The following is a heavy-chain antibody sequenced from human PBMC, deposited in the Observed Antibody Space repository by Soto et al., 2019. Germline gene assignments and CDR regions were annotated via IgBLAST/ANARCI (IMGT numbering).Heavy chain of an antibody. V-gene: IGHV3-23*01. D-gene: IGHD1-1*01. CDR3: AKSLNINWKNWFDP. Sequence: GGSLRLSCAASGFTFSSNAMNWVRQAPGKGLEWVSVISGTGGRIYYADSVKGRFTISRDNSKNTLYLEMNSLRVEDTAVYYCAKSLNINWKNWFDPWGQGTLGTVSS. CDR2: ISGTGGRI. CDR1: GFTFSSNA. J-gene: IGHJ5*02.